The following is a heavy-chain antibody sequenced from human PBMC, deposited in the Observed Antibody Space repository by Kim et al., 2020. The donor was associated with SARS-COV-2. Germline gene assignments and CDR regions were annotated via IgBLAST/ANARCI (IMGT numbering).Heavy chain of an antibody. CDR1: GFTFSSYA. D-gene: IGHD3-10*01. CDR2: ISYDGSNK. J-gene: IGHJ1*01. V-gene: IGHV3-30-3*01. Sequence: GGSLRLYCAASGFTFSSYAMHWVRQAPGKGLEWVAVISYDGSNKYYADSVKGRFTISRDNSKNTLYLQMNSLRAEDTAVYYCASPRVGPPAYYGSGSYYNVRWEHWGQGTLVTVSS. CDR3: ASPRVGPPAYYGSGSYYNVRWEH.